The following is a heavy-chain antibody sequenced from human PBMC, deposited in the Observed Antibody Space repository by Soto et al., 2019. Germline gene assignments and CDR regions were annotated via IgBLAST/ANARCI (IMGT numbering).Heavy chain of an antibody. CDR2: SYYGRNN. V-gene: IGHV4-38-2*02. CDR3: PRDEGIKASPED. J-gene: IGHJ4*02. Sequence: SETLSLTCAVSGYSINRGFCWGWIHQSPGRGLEWIGSSYYGRNNYYNPSLNRRVTISIDASKNQFSLTLTSVTAADTAVYYCPRDEGIKASPEDWSKGNLVTVSS. CDR1: GYSINRGFC.